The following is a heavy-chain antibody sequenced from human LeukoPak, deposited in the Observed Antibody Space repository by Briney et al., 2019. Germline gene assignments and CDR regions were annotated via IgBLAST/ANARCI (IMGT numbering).Heavy chain of an antibody. D-gene: IGHD3-9*01. CDR2: IKQDGSEK. CDR3: ARVGVLRYFVEVDP. V-gene: IGHV3-7*01. J-gene: IGHJ5*02. CDR1: GFTFSSYW. Sequence: GGSLRLSCAASGFTFSSYWMSWVRQAPGKGLEWVANIKQDGSEKYYVDSVKGRFTISRDNAKNSLYLQMNSLRAEDTAVYYCARVGVLRYFVEVDPWGQGTLVTVSS.